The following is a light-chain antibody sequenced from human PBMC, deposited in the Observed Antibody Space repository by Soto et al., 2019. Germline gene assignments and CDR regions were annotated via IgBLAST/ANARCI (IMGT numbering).Light chain of an antibody. V-gene: IGKV3-11*01. CDR1: QSAIRN. J-gene: IGKJ5*01. CDR3: QQRYNWPIT. Sequence: EIVMTQSPATLSVSPGERATFSCKASQSAIRNLAWYQQKPGQTPRLIIYADSNRGTGIPARFSGSGSGTYFTLTISSLEPEDFSVYYCQQRYNWPITFGQGTRLEI. CDR2: ADS.